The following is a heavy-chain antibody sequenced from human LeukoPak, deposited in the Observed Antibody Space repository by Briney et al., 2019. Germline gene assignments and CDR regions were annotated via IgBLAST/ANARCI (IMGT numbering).Heavy chain of an antibody. CDR1: GFTFDDYG. J-gene: IGHJ4*02. Sequence: GGSLRLSCEASGFTFDDYGMSWVRQAPGKGLEWVSGINWNGGSTGYADSVKGRFTISRDNAKNSLYLQMNSLRAEDTALYYCARDDYYYDSSGYLGSDYWGQGTLVTVSS. D-gene: IGHD3-22*01. CDR3: ARDDYYYDSSGYLGSDY. V-gene: IGHV3-20*04. CDR2: INWNGGST.